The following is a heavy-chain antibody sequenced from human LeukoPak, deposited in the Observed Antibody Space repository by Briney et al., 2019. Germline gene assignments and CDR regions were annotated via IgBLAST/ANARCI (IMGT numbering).Heavy chain of an antibody. CDR3: ARPGYCSSTSCYYFDY. V-gene: IGHV5-51*01. CDR2: IYPGDSDT. CDR1: GYSFTSYW. Sequence: GESLKISCKGSGYSFTSYWIGWVRQMPGKGLEWMGIIYPGDSDTRYSPSLQGQVTISADKSISTAYLQWSSLKASDTAMYYCARPGYCSSTSCYYFDYWGQGTLVTVSS. D-gene: IGHD2-2*01. J-gene: IGHJ4*02.